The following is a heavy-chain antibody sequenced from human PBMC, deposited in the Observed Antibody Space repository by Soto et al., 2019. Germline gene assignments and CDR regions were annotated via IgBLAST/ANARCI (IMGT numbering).Heavy chain of an antibody. CDR1: GGSITTYY. D-gene: IGHD3-10*01. V-gene: IGHV4-4*07. CDR2: IYSGGST. J-gene: IGHJ4*02. Sequence: QAPLQAWGPGLVKPSETLSLTCTVSGGSITTYYWSWIRQPAGKGLELIGRIYSGGSTNYNPSLKIRVTVSVDMSKNQFSLKLSSVTAADPAVYYCAREPGGVGEFSLDYWGQGALVTVSS. CDR3: AREPGGVGEFSLDY.